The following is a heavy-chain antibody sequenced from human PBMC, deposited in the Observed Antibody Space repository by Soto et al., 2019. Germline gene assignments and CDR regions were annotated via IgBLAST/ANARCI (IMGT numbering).Heavy chain of an antibody. CDR3: ANLAKNYYHYMDV. Sequence: QVQLVESGGGLVKPGGSLRLSCAASGFSFSDHYMSWIRQAPGKGLEWVSLISTSGSSTDYADSVKGRFIISRDNAKNSLSLQMNSLRAEDTAVYYCANLAKNYYHYMDVWGKGTTVTVSS. CDR2: ISTSGSST. V-gene: IGHV3-11*01. J-gene: IGHJ6*03. CDR1: GFSFSDHY. D-gene: IGHD1-26*01.